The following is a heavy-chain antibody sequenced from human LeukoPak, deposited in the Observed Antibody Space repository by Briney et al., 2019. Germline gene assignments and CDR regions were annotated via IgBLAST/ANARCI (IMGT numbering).Heavy chain of an antibody. D-gene: IGHD5-18*01. J-gene: IGHJ4*02. CDR1: GFIVSSNY. Sequence: PGGSLRLSCVGSGFIVSSNYMIWVRQAPGKGLEWVSVYYNGVGTYYADSVKGRFTISRDNSKNMMYLQMNGLRAEDTGVYYCARVGSGCIYGYGDYWGEGTLVTVSS. V-gene: IGHV3-66*01. CDR2: YYNGVGT. CDR3: ARVGSGCIYGYGDY.